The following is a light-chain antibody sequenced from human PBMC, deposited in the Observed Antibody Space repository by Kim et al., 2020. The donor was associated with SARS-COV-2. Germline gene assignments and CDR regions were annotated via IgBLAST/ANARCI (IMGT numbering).Light chain of an antibody. CDR2: AAS. CDR3: QQYSTFPLT. CDR1: EGLNNH. J-gene: IGKJ4*01. Sequence: ATQGDRVTFTCRASEGLNNHLAWFQQKSGKAPKSLIYAASTLQGGVPSRFSGSGFGTDFSLPISSLQPEDFATYYGQQYSTFPLTFGGGTKVDIK. V-gene: IGKV1-16*01.